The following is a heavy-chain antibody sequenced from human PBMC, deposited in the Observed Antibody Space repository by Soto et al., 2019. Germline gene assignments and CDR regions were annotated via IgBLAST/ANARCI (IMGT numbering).Heavy chain of an antibody. J-gene: IGHJ4*02. V-gene: IGHV3-30*18. CDR1: GFTFSSYG. Sequence: QVQLVESGGGVVQPGRSLRLSCAASGFTFSSYGMHWVRQAPGKGLEWVAVISYDGSNKYYADSVKGRFTISRDNSKNTLYLQMNSLRAEDTAVYYCAKDRYQLLWGYYFDYWGQGTLVTVSS. D-gene: IGHD2-2*01. CDR3: AKDRYQLLWGYYFDY. CDR2: ISYDGSNK.